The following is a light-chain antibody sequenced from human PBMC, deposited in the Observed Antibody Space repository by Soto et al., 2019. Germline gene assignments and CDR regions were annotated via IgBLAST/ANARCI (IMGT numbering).Light chain of an antibody. Sequence: DIQMTQSPSTLPASVGDRVTITCRASQSISSWLAWYQQKPGKAPKLLIYDASSLESGVPSRFSGSGSGTEFTLTISSLQPEDFATYYCQQYLSYPWTFGQGTKVDIK. CDR2: DAS. CDR3: QQYLSYPWT. CDR1: QSISSW. V-gene: IGKV1-5*01. J-gene: IGKJ1*01.